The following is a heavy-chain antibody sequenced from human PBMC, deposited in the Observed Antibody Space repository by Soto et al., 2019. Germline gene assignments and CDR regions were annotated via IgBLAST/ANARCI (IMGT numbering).Heavy chain of an antibody. V-gene: IGHV3-9*01. CDR1: GFSFDDFV. CDR2: VSWNSGAK. CDR3: AKGVATAVPALDY. J-gene: IGHJ4*02. D-gene: IGHD2-21*02. Sequence: GGSLRLSCVASGFSFDDFVMNWVRQRPGEGLEWVSSVSWNSGAKLYADSVKGRFAISRDSAKKSVYLQMNSLRPDDTAFYYCAKGVATAVPALDYWGQGTLVTVSS.